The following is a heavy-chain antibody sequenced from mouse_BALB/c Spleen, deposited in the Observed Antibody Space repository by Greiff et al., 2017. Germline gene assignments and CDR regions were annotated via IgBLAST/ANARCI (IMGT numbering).Heavy chain of an antibody. CDR1: GFTFKDYY. CDR2: IDPGDGNT. Sequence: EVQLQQSGAELVRPGALVKLSCKASGFTFKDYYMHWVKQRPEQGLEWIGWIDPGDGNTIYDPQFQGKASITADTSSNTAYLQLSSLTSEDTAVYYCARDSSGYRFAYWGQGTLVTVSA. J-gene: IGHJ3*01. CDR3: ARDSSGYRFAY. D-gene: IGHD3-2*01. V-gene: IGHV14-1*02.